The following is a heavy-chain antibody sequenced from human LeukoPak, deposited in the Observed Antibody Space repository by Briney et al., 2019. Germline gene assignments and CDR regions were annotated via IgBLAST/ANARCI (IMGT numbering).Heavy chain of an antibody. CDR2: IKEDGSEK. CDR3: ARARATGEFDC. D-gene: IGHD1-26*01. V-gene: IGHV3-7*01. CDR1: GFTLSSYW. Sequence: GGSLRPSCAVSGFTLSSYWMSWVRQPPEKGLEWVANIKEDGSEKYYVDSVKGRFTISRDNAKNSLYLQMNSLRAEDTAVYFCARARATGEFDCWGQGTLVTVSS. J-gene: IGHJ4*02.